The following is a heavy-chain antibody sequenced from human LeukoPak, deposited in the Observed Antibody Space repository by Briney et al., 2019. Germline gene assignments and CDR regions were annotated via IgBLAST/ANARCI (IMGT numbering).Heavy chain of an antibody. CDR3: ARAFSGSETDWFDP. Sequence: ASVKVSYKASGYTFTGYYMHWVRQAPGQGLEWMGWISAYNGHTNYVQKLQGRVTMTTDTSTSTAYMELRSLRSDDTAVYYCARAFSGSETDWFDPWGQGTLVTVSS. J-gene: IGHJ5*02. V-gene: IGHV1-18*04. CDR1: GYTFTGYY. D-gene: IGHD1-26*01. CDR2: ISAYNGHT.